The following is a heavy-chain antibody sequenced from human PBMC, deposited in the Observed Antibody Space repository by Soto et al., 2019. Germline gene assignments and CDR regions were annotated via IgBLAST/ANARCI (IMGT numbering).Heavy chain of an antibody. D-gene: IGHD5-12*01. CDR2: VYHTGAT. J-gene: IGHJ4*02. V-gene: IGHV4-59*01. Sequence: SETLSLTCTVPGASISSSYWSWIRQSPERGLEWIAYVYHTGATNYNPSLKSRVTISLDTSKGQFSLNLTSLTTADTAVYFCARGGNRYSNVASGVGGFDFWGQGSLVTVSS. CDR3: ARGGNRYSNVASGVGGFDF. CDR1: GASISSSY.